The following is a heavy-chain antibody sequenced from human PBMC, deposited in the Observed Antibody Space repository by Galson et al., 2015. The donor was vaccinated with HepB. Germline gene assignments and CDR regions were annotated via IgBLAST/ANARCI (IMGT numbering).Heavy chain of an antibody. D-gene: IGHD3-3*01. CDR2: ISAYNGNT. CDR1: GYIFTNYG. CDR3: ARDREYDFWSGYHYYGMDV. J-gene: IGHJ6*02. Sequence: QSGAEVKKPGASVKVSCKASGYIFTNYGISWVRQAPGQGLEWMGWISAYNGNTNYAQKLQGRVTMTTDTSTSTAYMELRSLRSDDTAVYFCARDREYDFWSGYHYYGMDVWGQGTTVTVSS. V-gene: IGHV1-18*01.